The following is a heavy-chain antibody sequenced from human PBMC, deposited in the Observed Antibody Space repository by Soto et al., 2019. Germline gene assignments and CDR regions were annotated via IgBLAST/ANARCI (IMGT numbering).Heavy chain of an antibody. Sequence: PSETLSLTCTVSGGSISSSSYYWGWIRQPPGKGLEWIGSIYYSGSTYYNPSLKSRVTISVDTSKNQFSLKLSSVTAADTAVYYCARLASVNWFDPWGQGTLVTVSS. J-gene: IGHJ5*02. CDR1: GGSISSSSYY. CDR3: ARLASVNWFDP. V-gene: IGHV4-39*01. CDR2: IYYSGST.